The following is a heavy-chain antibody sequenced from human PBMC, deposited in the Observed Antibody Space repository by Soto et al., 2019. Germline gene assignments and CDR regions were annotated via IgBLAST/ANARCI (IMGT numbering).Heavy chain of an antibody. CDR1: GGSISSGGYS. CDR2: IYHSGST. CDR3: ARDDDWMLLLHFDY. D-gene: IGHD3-9*01. J-gene: IGHJ4*02. Sequence: SETLSLTCAVSGGSISSGGYSWSWIRQPLGKGLEWIGYIYHSGSTYYNPSLKSRVTISVDRSKNQFSLKLSSVTAADMAVYYCARDDDWMLLLHFDYWGQGTLVTVSS. V-gene: IGHV4-30-2*01.